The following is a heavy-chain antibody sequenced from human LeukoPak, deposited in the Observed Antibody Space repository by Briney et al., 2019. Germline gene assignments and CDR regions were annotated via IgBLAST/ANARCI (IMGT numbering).Heavy chain of an antibody. J-gene: IGHJ4*02. V-gene: IGHV3-53*01. CDR1: GFTVSSNS. Sequence: GGSMRLSCTVSGFTVSSNSMSWVRQAPGKGLEWVSFIYSGGNTHYSDSVKGRFTISRDNSKNTLYLQMNSLRAEDTAIYYCARRAGEYSHPYDYWGQGTLVTVSS. D-gene: IGHD2-15*01. CDR2: IYSGGNT. CDR3: ARRAGEYSHPYDY.